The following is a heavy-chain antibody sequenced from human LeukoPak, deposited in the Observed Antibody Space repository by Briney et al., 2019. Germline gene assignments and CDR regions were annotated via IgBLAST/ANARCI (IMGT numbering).Heavy chain of an antibody. V-gene: IGHV3-15*01. J-gene: IGHJ4*02. D-gene: IGHD4-17*01. CDR1: GFTFSNAW. Sequence: PGGSLRLSCAASGFTFSNAWMSWVRQAPGKGLEWVGRIKRETDGGTTDYAAPVQGRFTISRDDSRDTLYLQMNSLKTEDTAVYYCARNGDSASFVRDWGQGTLVTVSS. CDR2: IKRETDGGTT. CDR3: ARNGDSASFVRD.